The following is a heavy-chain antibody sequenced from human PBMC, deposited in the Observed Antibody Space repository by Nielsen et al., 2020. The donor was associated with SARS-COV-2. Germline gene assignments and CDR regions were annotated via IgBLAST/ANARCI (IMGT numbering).Heavy chain of an antibody. CDR3: ARDNSGRSYYYYYYGMDV. D-gene: IGHD6-19*01. J-gene: IGHJ6*02. CDR2: ISYDGSNK. V-gene: IGHV3-30*04. CDR1: GFTFSSYA. Sequence: GESLKISCAASGFTFSSYAMHWVRQAPGKGLEWVAVISYDGSNKYYADSVKGRFTISRDNSKNTLYLQMNSLRAEDTAVYYCARDNSGRSYYYYYYGMDVWGQGTTVTVSS.